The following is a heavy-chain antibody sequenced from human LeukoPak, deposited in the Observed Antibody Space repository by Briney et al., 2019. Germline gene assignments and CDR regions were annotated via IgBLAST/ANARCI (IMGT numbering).Heavy chain of an antibody. CDR1: GYTFTSYG. CDR2: ISAYNGNT. CDR3: ARDHYDSSGYVPRGWVGMDV. D-gene: IGHD3-22*01. V-gene: IGHV1-18*01. J-gene: IGHJ6*02. Sequence: ASVKVSCKASGYTFTSYGISWVRQAPGQGLEWMGWISAYNGNTNYAQKLQGRVTMTTDTSTSTAYMELRSLRSDDTAVYYCARDHYDSSGYVPRGWVGMDVWGQGTTVTVSS.